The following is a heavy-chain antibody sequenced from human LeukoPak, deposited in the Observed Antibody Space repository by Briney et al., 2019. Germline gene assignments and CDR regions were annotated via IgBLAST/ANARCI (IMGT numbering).Heavy chain of an antibody. D-gene: IGHD6-19*01. V-gene: IGHV3-23*01. CDR2: ISSSGGSI. CDR3: AKFMGWEYYYYGMDV. CDR1: GFTFSSYA. Sequence: PGGSLRLSCAASGFTFSSYAMSWVRQAPGKGLEWVSAISSSGGSINYADSAKGRFTISRDNSKKTLYLQMNSLRAEDTAVYYCAKFMGWEYYYYGMDVWGQGTTVTVSS. J-gene: IGHJ6*02.